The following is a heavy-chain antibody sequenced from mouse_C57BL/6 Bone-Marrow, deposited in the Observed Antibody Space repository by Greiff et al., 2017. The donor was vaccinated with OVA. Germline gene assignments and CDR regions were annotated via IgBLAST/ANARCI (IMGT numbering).Heavy chain of an antibody. CDR3: AKIYYDTGY. CDR2: ISSGSSTI. Sequence: EVKLQESGGGLVKPGGSLKLSCAASGFTFSDYGMHWVRQAPEKGLEWVAYISSGSSTIYYADTVKGRFTISRDNAKNTLFLQMTSLRSEDTAMYYCAKIYYDTGYWGQGTLVTVSA. V-gene: IGHV5-17*01. CDR1: GFTFSDYG. J-gene: IGHJ3*02. D-gene: IGHD2-4*01.